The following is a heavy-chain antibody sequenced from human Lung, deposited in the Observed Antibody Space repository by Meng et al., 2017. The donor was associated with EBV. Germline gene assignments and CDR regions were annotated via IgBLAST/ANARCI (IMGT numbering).Heavy chain of an antibody. CDR3: ASESGRGFTPDY. CDR1: GGTFRSDA. Sequence: SWAEVKKPGSSVQGSCRTSGGTFRSDAVSWVRQAPGQGLEWMGGLIPMVGAPHYAQKFQGRVTIIADESTSTHSMELNSLRSEDTAMYYCASESGRGFTPDYWGQGTLVTVSS. V-gene: IGHV1-69*01. CDR2: LIPMVGAP. J-gene: IGHJ4*02. D-gene: IGHD3-10*01.